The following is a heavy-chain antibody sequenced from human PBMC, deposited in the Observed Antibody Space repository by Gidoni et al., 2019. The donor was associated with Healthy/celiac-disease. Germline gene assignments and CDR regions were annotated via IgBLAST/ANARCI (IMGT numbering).Heavy chain of an antibody. V-gene: IGHV3-30-3*01. CDR2: ISYDGSNK. CDR3: ARESVAIGDY. Sequence: QVQLVESGGGVVQPGRSLRLSCAASGFTFSSYAMHWVRQAPGKGREWVAVISYDGSNKYYADSVKGRFTISRDNSKNTLYLQMNSLRAEDTAVYYCARESVAIGDYWGQGTLVTVSS. J-gene: IGHJ4*02. D-gene: IGHD6-19*01. CDR1: GFTFSSYA.